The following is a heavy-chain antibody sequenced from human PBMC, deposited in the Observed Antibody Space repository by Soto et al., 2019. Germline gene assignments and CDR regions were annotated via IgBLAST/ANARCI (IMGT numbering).Heavy chain of an antibody. V-gene: IGHV4-30-2*01. D-gene: IGHD3-10*01. CDR3: ARGYGSGSRPFDY. Sequence: SDTLSLTCAVSGCSISRGGYSLSWIRQPPGKGLEWIGYIQHSVSTYYNPSLKSRVTISVDRSKNQFSLELTSVTAADTAVYYCARGYGSGSRPFDYWGQGTLVTVSS. J-gene: IGHJ4*02. CDR2: IQHSVST. CDR1: GCSISRGGYS.